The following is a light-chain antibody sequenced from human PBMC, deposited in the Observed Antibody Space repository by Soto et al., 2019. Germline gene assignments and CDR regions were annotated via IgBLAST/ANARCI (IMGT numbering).Light chain of an antibody. CDR3: QQYHNLWT. Sequence: ILMTHYPATLSVSSGERGTLSFSASQSVSSNVAWYLQRPGQAPRLLIYRASTRATGIPARFSGSGSGTEFTPTISSLQSEDFAVYYCQQYHNLWTFGQGTKVDI. V-gene: IGKV3-15*01. CDR2: RAS. J-gene: IGKJ1*01. CDR1: QSVSSN.